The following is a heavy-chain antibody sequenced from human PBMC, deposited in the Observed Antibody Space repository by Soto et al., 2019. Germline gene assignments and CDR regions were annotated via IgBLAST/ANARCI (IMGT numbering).Heavy chain of an antibody. CDR3: ARDQAYDYTSPGYYYYYGMDV. J-gene: IGHJ6*02. V-gene: IGHV4-31*03. CDR2: IYYSGRT. Sequence: QVQLQESGPGLVKPSQTLSLTCTVSGGSISSGGQYWNWIRQHPGKGLEWIGYIYYSGRTYYSPSLKIRVTISVDTSKNQFSLNLSSVSAADTTVYYCARDQAYDYTSPGYYYYYGMDVWGQGTTVTVSS. D-gene: IGHD4-4*01. CDR1: GGSISSGGQY.